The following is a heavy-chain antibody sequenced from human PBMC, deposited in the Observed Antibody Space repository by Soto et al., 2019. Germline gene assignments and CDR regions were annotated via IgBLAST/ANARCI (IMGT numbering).Heavy chain of an antibody. Sequence: ASVKVSCKASGYTFTGHYIHWVRQAPEQGPEWMGEVGPESGATRYAQKFQGRVTMTRDTSITTVYMELKNLSPDDTAVYYCGRGRSGQIVVFYWGQGTPVTVSS. CDR1: GYTFTGHY. J-gene: IGHJ4*02. V-gene: IGHV1-2*02. CDR2: VGPESGAT. D-gene: IGHD1-26*01. CDR3: GRGRSGQIVVFY.